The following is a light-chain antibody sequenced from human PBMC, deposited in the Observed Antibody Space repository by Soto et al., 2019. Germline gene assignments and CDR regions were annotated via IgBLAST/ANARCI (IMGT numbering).Light chain of an antibody. CDR3: AAWDDSLNGYV. Sequence: QSVLTQPPSASGTPGQRVTMSGSGGSVNIGSSTVNWFQQLPGMAPKLLMYTNDQRPSGVPDRFSGSKSGTSASLAISGLQSEDEADYYCAAWDDSLNGYVFGTGTKVTVL. V-gene: IGLV1-44*01. J-gene: IGLJ1*01. CDR2: TND. CDR1: SVNIGSST.